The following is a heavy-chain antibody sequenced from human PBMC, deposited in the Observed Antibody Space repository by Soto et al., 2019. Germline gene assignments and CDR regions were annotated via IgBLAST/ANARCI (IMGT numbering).Heavy chain of an antibody. CDR2: IYTTGSA. J-gene: IGHJ5*02. D-gene: IGHD3-16*01. CDR3: ARVDDYDSNNWFDP. Sequence: QVQLQESGPGLVKPSETLSLTCAVSGVSIKTYYWSWIRKPAGKGREWIGRIYTTGSANHNPSLTSRVTMSVDTSKNQASLRLTSVTAADAGVYYCARVDDYDSNNWFDPWGQGILVTFSS. CDR1: GVSIKTYY. V-gene: IGHV4-4*07.